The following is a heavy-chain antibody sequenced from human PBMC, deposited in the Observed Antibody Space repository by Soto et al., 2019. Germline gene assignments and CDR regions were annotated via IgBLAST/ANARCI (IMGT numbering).Heavy chain of an antibody. Sequence: GGSLRLSCAASGFTVSSNYMSWVRQAPGKGLERVSVIYSGGSTYYADSVKGRFTISRDNSKNTLYLQMNSLRAEDTAVYYCAREQYYYDSSGYYLRYFDYWGQGTLVTVSS. CDR3: AREQYYYDSSGYYLRYFDY. V-gene: IGHV3-66*01. J-gene: IGHJ4*02. CDR1: GFTVSSNY. D-gene: IGHD3-22*01. CDR2: IYSGGST.